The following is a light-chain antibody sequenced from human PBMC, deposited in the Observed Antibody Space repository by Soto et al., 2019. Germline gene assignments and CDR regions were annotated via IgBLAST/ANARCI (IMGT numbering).Light chain of an antibody. CDR1: MRDVGAYNL. V-gene: IGLV2-14*01. CDR2: EVR. Sequence: QSALTQPASVSGSAGQSITISCSGTMRDVGAYNLVSWYQQHPGTAPKLIIYEVRNRPSGISSRFSGSRSGNTASLTISGLQPEDEGDCYCSAYTARSTLVFGGVTQLTVL. J-gene: IGLJ3*02. CDR3: SAYTARSTLV.